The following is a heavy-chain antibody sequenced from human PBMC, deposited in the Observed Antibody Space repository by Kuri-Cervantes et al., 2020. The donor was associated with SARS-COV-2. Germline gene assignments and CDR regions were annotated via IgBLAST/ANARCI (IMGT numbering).Heavy chain of an antibody. V-gene: IGHV3-30*18. CDR1: GFTVSGNY. J-gene: IGHJ4*02. CDR2: IPYDTRNK. D-gene: IGHD3-22*01. CDR3: AKIPFYDSSGYYSNY. Sequence: GGSLRLSCVASGFTVSGNYMSWVRQAPGKGLEWVAVIPYDTRNKYYADSVKGRFTISRDNSKNTLYLQVNSLRAEDTAVYYCAKIPFYDSSGYYSNYWGQGTLVTVSS.